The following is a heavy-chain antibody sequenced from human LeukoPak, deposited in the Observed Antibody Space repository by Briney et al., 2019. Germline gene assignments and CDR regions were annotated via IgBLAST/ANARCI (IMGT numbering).Heavy chain of an antibody. V-gene: IGHV1-2*06. J-gene: IGHJ4*02. D-gene: IGHD3-22*01. CDR1: GYTFTGYY. CDR3: AREKSYYDSSGYCDY. Sequence: ASVKVSCKASGYTFTGYYMHWVRQAPGQGLEWMGRINPNSGGTNYAQKFQGRVTITADESTSTAYMELSSLRSEDTAVYYCAREKSYYDSSGYCDYWGQGTLVTVSS. CDR2: INPNSGGT.